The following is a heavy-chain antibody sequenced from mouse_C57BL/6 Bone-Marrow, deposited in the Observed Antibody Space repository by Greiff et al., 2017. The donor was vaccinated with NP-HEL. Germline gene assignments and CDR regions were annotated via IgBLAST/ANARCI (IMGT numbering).Heavy chain of an antibody. Sequence: QQSHGKSLEWIGDINPNNGGTSYNQKFKGKATLTVDKSSSTAYMELRSLTSEDSAVYYCARGATGGAYWGQGTLVTVSA. D-gene: IGHD3-1*01. CDR2: INPNNGGT. J-gene: IGHJ3*01. V-gene: IGHV1-26*01. CDR3: ARGATGGAY.